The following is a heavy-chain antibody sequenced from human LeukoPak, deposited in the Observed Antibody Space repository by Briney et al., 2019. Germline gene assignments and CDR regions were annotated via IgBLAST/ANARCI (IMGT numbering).Heavy chain of an antibody. V-gene: IGHV1-18*01. J-gene: IGHJ4*02. CDR3: ARERGRVVIDYFDY. D-gene: IGHD3-22*01. CDR1: GYTLTDYG. CDR2: ISTSRGRT. Sequence: ASVKVSFKASGYTLTDYGISWVRLAPGQGLEWMGWISTSRGRTNYAQKFQGRVTMTTDTASSTAYMELRSLRSDDTAVYYCARERGRVVIDYFDYWGQGTLVTVSS.